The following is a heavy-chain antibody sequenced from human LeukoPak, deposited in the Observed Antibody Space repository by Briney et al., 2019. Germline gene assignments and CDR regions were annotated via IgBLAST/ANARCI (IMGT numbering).Heavy chain of an antibody. V-gene: IGHV3-23*01. CDR1: GFTFSSYA. CDR2: VSGSGAIT. J-gene: IGHJ4*02. Sequence: HAGGSLRLSCAASGFTFSSYAMSWVRQAPGKGLEWVSTVSGSGAITYYADSVKGRFSISRDNSKNTLYLQMSSLRAEDTAVYYCANLSPIAVEDYWGQGTLVTVSS. CDR3: ANLSPIAVEDY. D-gene: IGHD6-19*01.